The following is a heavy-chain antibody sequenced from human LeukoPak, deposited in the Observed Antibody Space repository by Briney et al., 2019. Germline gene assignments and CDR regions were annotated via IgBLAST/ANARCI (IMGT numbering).Heavy chain of an antibody. J-gene: IGHJ4*02. CDR1: GCTFRSCW. Sequence: GGSLRLSCAASGCTFRSCWRHWVRQHQGQGLVWLWRGYSDGGRTTYENSGQGRFTIYGDHTKNTLYLQMNSLRAEDTAVYYCARIADYGSGFELWGQGTLVTVSS. CDR2: GYSDGGRT. V-gene: IGHV3-74*01. CDR3: ARIADYGSGFEL. D-gene: IGHD3-10*01.